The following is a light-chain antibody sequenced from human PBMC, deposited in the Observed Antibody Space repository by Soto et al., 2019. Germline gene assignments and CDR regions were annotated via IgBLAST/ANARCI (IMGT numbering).Light chain of an antibody. V-gene: IGLV2-14*01. Sequence: QSALTQPASVSGSPGQSITISCTGTSSDVGYYNYVSWYQHHPGKAPKLMIYEVSNRPSGVSNRFSGSKSGNTASLTISGLQAEDEADYYCSSYTTRSTKVFGGGTKLTVL. CDR3: SSYTTRSTKV. J-gene: IGLJ3*02. CDR2: EVS. CDR1: SSDVGYYNY.